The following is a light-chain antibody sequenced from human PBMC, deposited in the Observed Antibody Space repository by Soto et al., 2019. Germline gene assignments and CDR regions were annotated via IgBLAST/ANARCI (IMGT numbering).Light chain of an antibody. CDR3: SSYTGSHTYV. CDR1: SSDVGGYNY. CDR2: EVS. J-gene: IGLJ7*01. V-gene: IGLV2-14*01. Sequence: QSALTQPASVSGSPGQSITISCTGTSSDVGGYNYVSWYQQHPGKAPKLMIYEVSNRPSGASNRFSGSKSGNTASLTISGLQAEDEADYYCSSYTGSHTYVFGSGTQLTVL.